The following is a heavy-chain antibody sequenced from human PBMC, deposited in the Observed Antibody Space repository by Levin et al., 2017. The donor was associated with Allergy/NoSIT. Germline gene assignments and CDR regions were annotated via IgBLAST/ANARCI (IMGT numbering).Heavy chain of an antibody. Sequence: SETLSLTCTVSGGSISSGGYYWSWIRQHPGKGLEWIGYIYYSGSTYYNPSLKSRVTISVDTSKNQFSLKLSSVTAADTAVYYCARTQMGRTHYFDYWGQGTLVTVSS. J-gene: IGHJ4*02. CDR1: GGSISSGGYY. CDR3: ARTQMGRTHYFDY. CDR2: IYYSGST. D-gene: IGHD2-8*01. V-gene: IGHV4-31*03.